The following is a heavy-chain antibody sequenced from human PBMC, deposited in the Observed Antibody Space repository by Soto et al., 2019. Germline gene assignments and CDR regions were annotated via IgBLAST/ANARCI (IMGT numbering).Heavy chain of an antibody. CDR2: INDSGST. D-gene: IGHD2-15*01. Sequence: PSETLSLTCAVYGGSFSDYYWSWVRQPPGKGLEWIGEINDSGSTNYNPSLKSRVTISVDTSKNQFSLTPNSVTAADTAVYYCARGIHRFCSGGTCYSNGHAFDIWGQGTMVPVSS. V-gene: IGHV4-34*01. CDR3: ARGIHRFCSGGTCYSNGHAFDI. J-gene: IGHJ3*02. CDR1: GGSFSDYY.